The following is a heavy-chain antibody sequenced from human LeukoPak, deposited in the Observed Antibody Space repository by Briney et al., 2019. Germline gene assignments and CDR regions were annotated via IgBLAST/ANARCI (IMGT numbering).Heavy chain of an antibody. J-gene: IGHJ4*02. V-gene: IGHV4-34*01. Sequence: SETLSLTCAVYGGSFSGYYWSWIRQSPGKVLEWIGEINHRGTTKYNASLESRVTISLDTSKNQFSLEVTSVTAADTATYYCARGSSYGASGYPYFDHWGQGTLVPVSS. D-gene: IGHD3-22*01. CDR1: GGSFSGYY. CDR2: INHRGTT. CDR3: ARGSSYGASGYPYFDH.